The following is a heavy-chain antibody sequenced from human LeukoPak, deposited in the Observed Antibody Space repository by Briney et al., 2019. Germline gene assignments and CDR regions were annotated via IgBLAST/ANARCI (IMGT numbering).Heavy chain of an antibody. CDR2: IQTITDGGTT. CDR1: GFTFRDVW. CDR3: TSTLGY. J-gene: IGHJ4*02. Sequence: GGSLRLSCTASGFTFRDVWMTWVRQAPGKGLEWVGRIQTITDGGTTDYAAFVRGRFTISRDDSKNTLYLQLNSLKTEDTAVYYCTSTLGYWGQETLVTVSS. D-gene: IGHD3-16*01. V-gene: IGHV3-15*01.